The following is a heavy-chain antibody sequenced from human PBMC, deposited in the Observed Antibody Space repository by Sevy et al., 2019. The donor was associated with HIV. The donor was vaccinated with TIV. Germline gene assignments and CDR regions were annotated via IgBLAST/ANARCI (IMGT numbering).Heavy chain of an antibody. V-gene: IGHV3-23*01. CDR3: ASPLHYYDSPSAY. CDR1: GFTFGTYA. J-gene: IGHJ4*02. D-gene: IGHD3-22*01. Sequence: GGSLRLSCAASGFTFGTYAMSWVRQAPGKGLEWVSTISGSGGRTYYADSVKGRFTISRDNSKNTLYLQMNSLRTEDTAVYYCASPLHYYDSPSAYWGQGTQVTVSS. CDR2: ISGSGGRT.